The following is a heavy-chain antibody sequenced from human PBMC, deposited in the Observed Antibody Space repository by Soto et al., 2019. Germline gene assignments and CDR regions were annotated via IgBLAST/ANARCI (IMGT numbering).Heavy chain of an antibody. V-gene: IGHV4-59*01. CDR3: ARSPQYSRGWNGGFEE. CDR2: IFYGGHT. CDR1: GDFLTTYY. J-gene: IGHJ4*02. D-gene: IGHD6-19*01. Sequence: SETLSLTCDVSGDFLTTYYWNWIRQSPGKGLEWIGYIFYGGHTNYNPSLRGRATISVDTSKNQFSLKLSSVTAADTAVYYCARSPQYSRGWNGGFEEWGQGTLVTVS.